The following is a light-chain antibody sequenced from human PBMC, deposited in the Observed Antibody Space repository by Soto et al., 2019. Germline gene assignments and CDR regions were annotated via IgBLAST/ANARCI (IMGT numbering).Light chain of an antibody. V-gene: IGKV1-33*01. CDR3: QQYDTLST. Sequence: DSPMTQSPSSLSASVGDRVTITCQASQGMNNFLNWYQQKPGKAPHLLIYDSSNLETGVPSRFSGSGSGTDFTFIISGMQPEDTETYYCQQYDTLSTFGQGTKVEIK. J-gene: IGKJ1*01. CDR2: DSS. CDR1: QGMNNF.